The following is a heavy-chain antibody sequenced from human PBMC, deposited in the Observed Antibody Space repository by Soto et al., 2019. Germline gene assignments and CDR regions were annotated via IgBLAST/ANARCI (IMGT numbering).Heavy chain of an antibody. CDR3: ARASPGMDV. CDR2: INQDGSEK. CDR1: QFTFSNYW. Sequence: LRLSCAGSQFTFSNYWMNWVRQSPGKGLEWVANINQDGSEKYYVDSVKGRFTISRDIAKNSLFLQMNSLRADDTAVYYCARASPGMDVWGQGTTVTISS. V-gene: IGHV3-7*01. J-gene: IGHJ6*02.